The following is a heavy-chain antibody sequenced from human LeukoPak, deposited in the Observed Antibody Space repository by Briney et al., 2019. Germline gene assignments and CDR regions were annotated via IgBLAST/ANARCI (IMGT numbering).Heavy chain of an antibody. CDR1: GFTFSSYA. CDR2: ISSKGGST. D-gene: IGHD3-10*01. Sequence: GGSLRLSCAASGFTFSSYAMHWVRQAPGKGLEYVSAISSKGGSTYSAKSVKGRFTISRDNSKNTLYLQMGSLRAEDMAVYYCARGRVGRGSGYVNDAFDIWGQGTMVTVSS. V-gene: IGHV3-64*01. J-gene: IGHJ3*02. CDR3: ARGRVGRGSGYVNDAFDI.